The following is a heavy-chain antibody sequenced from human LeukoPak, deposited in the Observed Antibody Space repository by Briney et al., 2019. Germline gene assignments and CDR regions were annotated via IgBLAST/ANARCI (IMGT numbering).Heavy chain of an antibody. CDR2: ISYTGST. V-gene: IGHV4-39*07. J-gene: IGHJ3*02. CDR3: ARERAGATEGAFDI. D-gene: IGHD1-26*01. CDR1: GGSISSSTYY. Sequence: SETLSLTCTVSGGSISSSTYYWGWIRQPPGKGLEWIGSISYTGSTYYNPSLKSRVTISVDTSKNQFSLNLSSVTAADTAVYYCARERAGATEGAFDIWGQGTMVTVSS.